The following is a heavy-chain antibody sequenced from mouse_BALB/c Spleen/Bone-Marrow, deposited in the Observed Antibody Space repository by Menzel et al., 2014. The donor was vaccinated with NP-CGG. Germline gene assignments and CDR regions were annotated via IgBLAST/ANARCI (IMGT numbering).Heavy chain of an antibody. CDR1: GYAFSRSW. CDR3: AGSTPLAC. V-gene: IGHV1-80*01. J-gene: IGHJ3*01. Sequence: QVQLKQSGAELVRPGSSVKISCKASGYAFSRSWMNWVKQRPGQGLEWIGQIYPGDDDTNYSGKFKGRATLTADKSSGTAYMQLSSLTSEDSAIYFCAGSTPLACWGQGTLVTVSA. CDR2: IYPGDDDT. D-gene: IGHD1-1*01.